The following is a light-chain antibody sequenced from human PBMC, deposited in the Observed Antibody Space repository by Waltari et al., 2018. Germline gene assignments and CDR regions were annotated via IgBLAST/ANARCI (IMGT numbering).Light chain of an antibody. CDR2: NSN. CDR1: GSNLGRNS. Sequence: QSVLTQPPSASGTPGQRVTISCSGSGSNLGRNSGYWCQLPPGTAPKLPIYNSNQRPSGVPDRFSGSKSGTSASLAISGLQSEDEADYYCAAWDDSLNAWLFGAGTKLTVL. CDR3: AAWDDSLNAWL. J-gene: IGLJ3*02. V-gene: IGLV1-44*01.